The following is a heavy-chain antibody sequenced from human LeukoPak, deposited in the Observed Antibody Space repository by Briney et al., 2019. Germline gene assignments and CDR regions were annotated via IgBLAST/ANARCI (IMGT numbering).Heavy chain of an antibody. CDR3: AKLAVAGPIDY. Sequence: PGRSLRLSCAASGFTFSSYGMHWVRQAPGKGLEWVAVIWYDGSNKYYADSVKGRFTISRDNSKNTLYLQMNSLRTEDTAVYYCAKLAVAGPIDYWGQGTLVTVSS. J-gene: IGHJ4*02. CDR1: GFTFSSYG. D-gene: IGHD6-19*01. V-gene: IGHV3-33*06. CDR2: IWYDGSNK.